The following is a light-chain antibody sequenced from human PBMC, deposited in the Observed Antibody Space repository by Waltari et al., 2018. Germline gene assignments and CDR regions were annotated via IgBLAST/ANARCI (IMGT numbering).Light chain of an antibody. Sequence: QLMLTQSPSASASLGASVKLPCTLSRWPSSYAIAWHQQQPEKGPRYLMKVNSDGSHIKGDGIPDRFSGSSSGAERYLTISSLQSEDEADYYCQTGGFGIWVFGGGTKLTVL. CDR1: RWPSSYA. J-gene: IGLJ3*02. V-gene: IGLV4-69*01. CDR2: VNSDGSH. CDR3: QTGGFGIWV.